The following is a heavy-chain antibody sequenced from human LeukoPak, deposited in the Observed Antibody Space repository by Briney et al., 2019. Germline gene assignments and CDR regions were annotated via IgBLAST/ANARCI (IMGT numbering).Heavy chain of an antibody. D-gene: IGHD6-13*01. CDR2: ISGNAGTT. CDR3: AKGQQLIRGYFDY. Sequence: PGGSLRLSCAASGFTFDDYAMHWVRQAPGKGLEWVSLISGNAGTTYYADSVKGRFTISRDNSKNSLYLQMNSLRTEDTALYYCAKGQQLIRGYFDYWGQGTLVTVSS. V-gene: IGHV3-43*02. J-gene: IGHJ4*02. CDR1: GFTFDDYA.